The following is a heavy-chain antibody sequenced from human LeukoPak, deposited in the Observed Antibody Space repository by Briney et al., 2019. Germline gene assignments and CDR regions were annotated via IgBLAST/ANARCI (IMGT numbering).Heavy chain of an antibody. CDR2: IYYSGGT. D-gene: IGHD5-24*01. CDR1: GVSFSRYY. J-gene: IGHJ4*02. Sequence: SEALSLTCNVSGVSFSRYYWSWIRQPPGKGLEWIGYIYYSGGTNYCPSLESRVTISVDTSKKQFSLKLTSGAAADAAVYYCERAEGDGYNVNFDFWGQGTLVTVS. CDR3: ERAEGDGYNVNFDF. V-gene: IGHV4-59*01.